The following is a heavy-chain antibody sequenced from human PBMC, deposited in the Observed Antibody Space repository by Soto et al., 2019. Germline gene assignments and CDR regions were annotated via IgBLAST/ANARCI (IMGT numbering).Heavy chain of an antibody. CDR3: ARGAWIAVAVGYYYYGMDV. Sequence: ASVKASCKASWDTLTSYYMHWVRQSPVQGLEWMGIINPSGGSTRYAQKFQGRVTMTRNTSISTAYMELSSLRSEDTAVYYCARGAWIAVAVGYYYYGMDVWGQGTTVTVSS. CDR2: INPSGGST. J-gene: IGHJ6*02. CDR1: WDTLTSYY. V-gene: IGHV1-46*01. D-gene: IGHD6-19*01.